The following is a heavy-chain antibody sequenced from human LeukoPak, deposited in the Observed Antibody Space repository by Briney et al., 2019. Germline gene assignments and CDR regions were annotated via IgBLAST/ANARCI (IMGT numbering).Heavy chain of an antibody. CDR2: ISSNGGST. CDR1: GFTFSSYA. V-gene: IGHV3-64*04. D-gene: IGHD1-26*01. CDR3: ASGRGSYSPDY. J-gene: IGHJ4*02. Sequence: GGSLRLSCSASGFTFSSYAMHWVRQAPGKGLEYVSAISSNGGSTYYADSVKGRFTIPRDNSKNSLYLQMTSLRVEDTAVYYCASGRGSYSPDYWGQGTLVTVSS.